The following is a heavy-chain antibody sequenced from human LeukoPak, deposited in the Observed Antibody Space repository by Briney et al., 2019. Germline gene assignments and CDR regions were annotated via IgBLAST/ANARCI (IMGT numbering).Heavy chain of an antibody. J-gene: IGHJ4*02. V-gene: IGHV4-30-4*08. CDR3: ARDFGEGDYGKFDY. Sequence: SETLSLTCTVSGGSISSDDYSWSWIRQPPGMGLEGIGHFFCSGSSYYNPSLRSRLTVSVDTSQNQFSLNPSSVTAPDTALCFCARDFGEGDYGKFDYWGQGTLVTVSS. D-gene: IGHD4/OR15-4a*01. CDR1: GGSISSDDYS. CDR2: FFCSGSS.